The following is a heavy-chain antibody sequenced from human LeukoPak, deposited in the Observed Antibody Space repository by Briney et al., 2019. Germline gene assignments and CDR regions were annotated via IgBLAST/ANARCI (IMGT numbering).Heavy chain of an antibody. CDR2: INHSGST. V-gene: IGHV4-34*01. CDR3: ARDRWEQLDY. J-gene: IGHJ4*02. CDR1: GGSFSGYY. D-gene: IGHD6-6*01. Sequence: SETLSLTCAVYGGSFSGYYWSWIGQPPGKGLEWIGEINHSGSTNYNPSLKSRVTISVDTSKKQFSLKLSSVTAADTAVYYCARDRWEQLDYWGQGTLVTVSS.